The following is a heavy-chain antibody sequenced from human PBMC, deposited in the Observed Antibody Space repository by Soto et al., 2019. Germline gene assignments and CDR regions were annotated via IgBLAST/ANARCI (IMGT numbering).Heavy chain of an antibody. V-gene: IGHV3-23*01. Sequence: GGSLRLSCAASGFTFSSYGMSWVRQAPGKGLEWVSAISGSGGSTYYADSVKGRFTISRDNSKNTVYLQMNSLRAEDTAVYYCVKHQVSLVRGISPFDYWGQGALVTVSS. J-gene: IGHJ4*02. CDR3: VKHQVSLVRGISPFDY. CDR2: ISGSGGST. CDR1: GFTFSSYG. D-gene: IGHD3-10*01.